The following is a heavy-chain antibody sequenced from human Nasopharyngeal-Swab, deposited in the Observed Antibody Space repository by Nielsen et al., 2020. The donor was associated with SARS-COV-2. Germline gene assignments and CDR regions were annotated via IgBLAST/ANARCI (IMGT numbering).Heavy chain of an antibody. J-gene: IGHJ3*01. D-gene: IGHD3-10*01. CDR3: ARGSSVHAFDV. CDR2: ISSTGDYI. CDR1: GFPFRTYG. Sequence: GGSLRLSCVASGFPFRTYGMTWVRQAPGKGLEWVSAISSTGDYIYYAASVKGRFTISRDNAKNSLYLQMDSLRAEDTAVYYCARGSSVHAFDVWGQGTEVTVSS. V-gene: IGHV3-21*01.